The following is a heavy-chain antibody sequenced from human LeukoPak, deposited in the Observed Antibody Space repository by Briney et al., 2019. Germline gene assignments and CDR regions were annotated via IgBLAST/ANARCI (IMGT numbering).Heavy chain of an antibody. D-gene: IGHD6-13*01. V-gene: IGHV3-23*01. Sequence: PSETLSLTCTVSGGSISSTSFYWGWVRQSPGKGLEWVSAISGSGGSTYYADSVKGRFTISRDNSKNTLYLQMNSLRAEDTAVYYCAKSLGKYIAAPRFSYYYYYMDVWGKGTTVTVSS. CDR1: GGSISSTS. CDR2: ISGSGGST. J-gene: IGHJ6*03. CDR3: AKSLGKYIAAPRFSYYYYYMDV.